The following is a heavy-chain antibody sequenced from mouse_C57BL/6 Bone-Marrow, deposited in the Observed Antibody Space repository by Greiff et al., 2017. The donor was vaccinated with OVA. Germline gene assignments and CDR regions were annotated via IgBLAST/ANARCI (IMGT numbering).Heavy chain of an antibody. CDR2: INPNNGGT. CDR1: GYTFTDYY. J-gene: IGHJ3*01. CDR3: ARSILYSWFAY. D-gene: IGHD2-1*01. V-gene: IGHV1-26*01. Sequence: EVQLQQSGPELVKPGASVKISCKASGYTFTDYYMNWVKQSHGKSLEWIGDINPNNGGTSYNQKFKGKATLTVDKSSSTAYMELRSLTSEDSAVYYCARSILYSWFAYWGQGTLVTVSA.